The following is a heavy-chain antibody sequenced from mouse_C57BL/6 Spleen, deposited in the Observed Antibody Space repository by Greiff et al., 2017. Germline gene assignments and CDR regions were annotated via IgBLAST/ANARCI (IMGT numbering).Heavy chain of an antibody. J-gene: IGHJ2*01. CDR1: GYTFTSYW. CDR3: AIWLRRGVDY. Sequence: QVHVKQPGAELVKPGASVKMSCKASGYTFTSYWITWVKQRPGQGLEWIGDIYPGSGSTNYNEKFKSKATLTVDTSSSTAYMQLSSLTSEDSAVYYCAIWLRRGVDYWGQGTTLTVSS. D-gene: IGHD2-2*01. V-gene: IGHV1-55*01. CDR2: IYPGSGST.